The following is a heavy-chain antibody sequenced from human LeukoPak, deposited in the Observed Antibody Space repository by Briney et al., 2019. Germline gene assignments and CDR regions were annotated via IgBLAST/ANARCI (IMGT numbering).Heavy chain of an antibody. Sequence: ASVKVSCKASGYTFTSYAMHWVRQAPGQRLEWMGWMNPNSGNTGYAQKFQGRVTITRNTSISTAYMELSSLRSEDTAVYYCARGSGLRFLEWLYDYWGQGTLVTVSS. J-gene: IGHJ4*02. CDR1: GYTFTSYA. CDR3: ARGSGLRFLEWLYDY. D-gene: IGHD3-3*01. CDR2: MNPNSGNT. V-gene: IGHV1-8*03.